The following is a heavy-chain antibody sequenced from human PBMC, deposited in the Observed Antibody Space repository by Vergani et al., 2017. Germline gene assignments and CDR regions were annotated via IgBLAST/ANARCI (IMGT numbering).Heavy chain of an antibody. CDR3: AKVPERYSSGWYGDAFDI. D-gene: IGHD6-19*01. CDR1: GFTFSSYA. Sequence: EVQLLESGGGLLQPGGSLRLSCAASGFTFSSYAMNWVRQAPGKGLEWVSSISGSGGSTYYADSVKGRFTISRDNSKNTVYLQMNSLRADDTAVYYCAKVPERYSSGWYGDAFDIWGQGTMVTVSS. CDR2: ISGSGGST. J-gene: IGHJ3*02. V-gene: IGHV3-23*01.